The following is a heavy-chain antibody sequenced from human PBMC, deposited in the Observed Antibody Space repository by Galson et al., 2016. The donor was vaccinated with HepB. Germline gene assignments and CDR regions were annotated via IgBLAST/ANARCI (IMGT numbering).Heavy chain of an antibody. D-gene: IGHD3-9*01. Sequence: SLRLSCAASGFSFSNYGMHWVRQAPGKGLEWVAVIWHDGSNQYYAGSVKGRFTISRDSSKNTLYLQMNSLRAEDTAVYYCANTHHYDMLTGFHCWGQGTLVTVSS. CDR3: ANTHHYDMLTGFHC. J-gene: IGHJ4*02. CDR2: IWHDGSNQ. CDR1: GFSFSNYG. V-gene: IGHV3-33*03.